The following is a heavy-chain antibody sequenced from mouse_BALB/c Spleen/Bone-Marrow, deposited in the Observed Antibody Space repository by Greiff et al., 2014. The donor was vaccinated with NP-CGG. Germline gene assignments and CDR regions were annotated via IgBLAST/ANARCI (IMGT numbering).Heavy chain of an antibody. J-gene: IGHJ2*01. CDR3: ARGGLHYFDY. CDR2: IAPGSGST. CDR1: GYTFTSYW. D-gene: IGHD3-3*01. V-gene: IGHV1S41*01. Sequence: DLVKPGASVKLSCKASGYTFTSYWINWIKQRPGQGLEWIGRIAPGSGSTYYNEMFKGKATLIVDTSSSTAYIQLSSLSSEDSAVYFCARGGLHYFDYGGQGTTLTVTS.